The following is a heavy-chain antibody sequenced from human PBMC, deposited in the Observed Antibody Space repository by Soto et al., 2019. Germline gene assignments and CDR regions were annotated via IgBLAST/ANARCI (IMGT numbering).Heavy chain of an antibody. Sequence: SETLCLTCAVYGGSFSGYYWSWIRQPPGKGLEWIGEINHSGSTNYNPSLKSRVTISVDTSKNQFSLKLSSVTAADTAVYYCARVRGPGITMVRGVAYYYYYMDVWGKGTTVTVSS. J-gene: IGHJ6*03. V-gene: IGHV4-34*01. D-gene: IGHD3-10*01. CDR3: ARVRGPGITMVRGVAYYYYYMDV. CDR2: INHSGST. CDR1: GGSFSGYY.